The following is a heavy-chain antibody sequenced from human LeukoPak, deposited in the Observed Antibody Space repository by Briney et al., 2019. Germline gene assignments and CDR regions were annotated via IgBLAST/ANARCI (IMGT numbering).Heavy chain of an antibody. V-gene: IGHV1-8*01. Sequence: ASVKVSCKASGYTFTNYDINWVRQATGQGLEWMGWMNPNSANRGYAQKFQGRVTMTRDTSISTAYMELSSLRSEDTAVHYCARAGYCSTTSCPPFDYWGQGTLVTVSS. CDR2: MNPNSANR. CDR3: ARAGYCSTTSCPPFDY. CDR1: GYTFTNYD. D-gene: IGHD2-2*01. J-gene: IGHJ4*02.